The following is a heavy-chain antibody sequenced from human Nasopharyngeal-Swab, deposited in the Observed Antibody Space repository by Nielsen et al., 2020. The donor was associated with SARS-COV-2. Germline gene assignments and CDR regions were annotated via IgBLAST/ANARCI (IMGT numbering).Heavy chain of an antibody. CDR2: IYPGDSDT. CDR1: GHTFTSYW. V-gene: IGHV5-51*01. D-gene: IGHD6-19*01. Sequence: GSLKISGKTSGHTFTSYWIAWVRQMPGKGLEWMGSIYPGDSDTRYSPSFEGQVTISADKTITTAYLQGSSLKDSDTAMYYCVAGGTSGWRTWGYWGQGTLVTVSS. J-gene: IGHJ4*02. CDR3: VAGGTSGWRTWGY.